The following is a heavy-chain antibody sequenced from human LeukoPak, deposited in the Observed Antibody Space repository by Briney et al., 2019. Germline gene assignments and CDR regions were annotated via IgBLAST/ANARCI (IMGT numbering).Heavy chain of an antibody. Sequence: GGSLRLSCAASGSTFSSYGMHWVRQAPGKGLEWVGHIKSKTAGGTTDYAAPVKGRFTISRDDSKDTLYLQLNSLKTEDTAVYYCTTETTVTPFSFDYWGQGTLVTVSS. J-gene: IGHJ4*02. D-gene: IGHD4-17*01. CDR1: GSTFSSYG. CDR3: TTETTVTPFSFDY. V-gene: IGHV3-15*01. CDR2: IKSKTAGGTT.